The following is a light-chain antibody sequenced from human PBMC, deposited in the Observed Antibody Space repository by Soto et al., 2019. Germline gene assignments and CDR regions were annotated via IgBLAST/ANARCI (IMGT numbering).Light chain of an antibody. CDR3: QQYAGTPLP. CDR1: QTISSSN. J-gene: IGKJ4*01. V-gene: IGKV3-20*01. CDR2: GAS. Sequence: EIVLTQSPGTLSLSPGERAALSCRASQTISSSNLAWYQQRPGQAPRLLIFGASTRATGIPDRFSGSGSERDFTLTISRLEPEDSAVYYCQQYAGTPLPFGGGTKVEIK.